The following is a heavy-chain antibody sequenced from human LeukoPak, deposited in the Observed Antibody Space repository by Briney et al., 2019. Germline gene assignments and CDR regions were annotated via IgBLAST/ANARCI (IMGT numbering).Heavy chain of an antibody. Sequence: PGRSLRLSCAASGFTFSSYAMHWVRQAPGKGLEWVAVISYDGSNKYYADSVKGRFTISRDNSKNTLYLQMNTLRVEDTAVYFCAREGQRARSLQFPEYFQFWGPGTLVIVSS. CDR1: GFTFSSYA. J-gene: IGHJ1*01. D-gene: IGHD2-21*02. CDR2: ISYDGSNK. CDR3: AREGQRARSLQFPEYFQF. V-gene: IGHV3-30-3*01.